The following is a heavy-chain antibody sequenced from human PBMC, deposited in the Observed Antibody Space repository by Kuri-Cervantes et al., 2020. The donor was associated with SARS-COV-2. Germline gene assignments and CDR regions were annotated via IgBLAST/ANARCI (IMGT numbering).Heavy chain of an antibody. Sequence: GESLKISCAASGFTFSSYAMSWVRQAPGKGLEWVSAISGSGGSTYYADSVKGRFTISRDNSKNTLYLQMNSLRAEDTAVYYCAKADWANYYYYYGMDVWGQGTTVTGSS. CDR2: ISGSGGST. CDR1: GFTFSSYA. CDR3: AKADWANYYYYYGMDV. D-gene: IGHD3-9*01. V-gene: IGHV3-23*01. J-gene: IGHJ6*02.